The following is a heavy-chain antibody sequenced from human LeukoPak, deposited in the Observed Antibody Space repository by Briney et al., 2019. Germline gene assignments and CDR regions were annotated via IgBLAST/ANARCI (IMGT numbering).Heavy chain of an antibody. V-gene: IGHV3-23*01. J-gene: IGHJ4*02. CDR3: AKDGIVVVPAANFDY. CDR1: GFTFSCYA. CDR2: ISGSGGST. D-gene: IGHD2-2*01. Sequence: PGGSLRLSCAASGFTFSCYAMSWVRQAPGKGLEWVSSISGSGGSTYYADSVKGRFTISRDNSKNTLYLQMNSLRAEDTAVYYCAKDGIVVVPAANFDYWGQGTLVTVSS.